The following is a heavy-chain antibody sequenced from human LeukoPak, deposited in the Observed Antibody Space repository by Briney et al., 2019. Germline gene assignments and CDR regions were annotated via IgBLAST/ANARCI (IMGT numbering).Heavy chain of an antibody. D-gene: IGHD3-10*01. J-gene: IGHJ6*03. CDR3: AKAGSSGEIGYYYYYYMDV. Sequence: GGSLRLSCAASGFTFDDYAMHWVRQAPGKGLEWVSLISWDGGSTYYADSVKGRFTISRDNSKNSLYLQMNSLRAEDTALYYCAKAGSSGEIGYYYYYYMDVWGKGTTVTVSS. V-gene: IGHV3-43D*03. CDR2: ISWDGGST. CDR1: GFTFDDYA.